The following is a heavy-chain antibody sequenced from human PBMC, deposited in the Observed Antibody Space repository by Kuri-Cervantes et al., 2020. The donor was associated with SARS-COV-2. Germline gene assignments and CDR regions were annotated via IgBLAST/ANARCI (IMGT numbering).Heavy chain of an antibody. CDR2: ISSSSSYI. Sequence: GGSLRLSCAASGFTFSSYSMNWVRQAPEKGLEWVSSISSSSSYIYYADSVKGRFTTSRDNAKNSLYLQMNSLRAEDTAVYYCARDSSGYYRLDYWGQGTLVTVSS. D-gene: IGHD3-22*01. CDR1: GFTFSSYS. J-gene: IGHJ4*02. V-gene: IGHV3-21*01. CDR3: ARDSSGYYRLDY.